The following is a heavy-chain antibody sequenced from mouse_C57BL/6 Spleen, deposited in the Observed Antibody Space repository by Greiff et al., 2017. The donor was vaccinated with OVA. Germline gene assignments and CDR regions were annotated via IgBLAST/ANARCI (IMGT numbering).Heavy chain of an antibody. J-gene: IGHJ2*01. Sequence: EVKLQESGPGLVKPSQSLSLTCSVTGYSITSGYYWNWIRQFPGNKLEWMGYISYDGSNNYNPSLKNRISITRDTSKNQFFLKLNSVTTEDTATYYCARDDGYPWGQGTTLTVSS. D-gene: IGHD2-3*01. CDR3: ARDDGYP. CDR2: ISYDGSN. CDR1: GYSITSGYY. V-gene: IGHV3-6*01.